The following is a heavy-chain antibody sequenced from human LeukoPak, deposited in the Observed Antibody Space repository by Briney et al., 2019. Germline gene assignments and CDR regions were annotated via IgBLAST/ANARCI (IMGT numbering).Heavy chain of an antibody. CDR1: GGTFSSYA. Sequence: SVKVSCKASGGTFSSYAISWVRQAPGQGLEWMGRIIPILGIANYAQKFQGRVTITADKSTSTAYMELSSLRSEDTAVYYCARASSYYDILTGYSRGDAFDIWGQGTMVTLSS. V-gene: IGHV1-69*04. CDR2: IIPILGIA. CDR3: ARASSYYDILTGYSRGDAFDI. D-gene: IGHD3-9*01. J-gene: IGHJ3*02.